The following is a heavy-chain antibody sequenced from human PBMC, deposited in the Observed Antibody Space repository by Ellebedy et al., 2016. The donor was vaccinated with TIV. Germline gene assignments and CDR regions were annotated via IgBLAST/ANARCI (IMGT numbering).Heavy chain of an antibody. V-gene: IGHV4-61*08. D-gene: IGHD6-13*01. Sequence: MPGGSLRLSCTVSGSSITSGGSIIYDRWRWNRQSPGKGLEWIGNYGGRTFYNPSLRSRVTVSVDTFNNQFSLKRRSVTAADTAVYYCARVRAAAGMQHFDNWGQGTLVTVSS. CDR3: ARVRAAAGMQHFDN. J-gene: IGHJ4*02. CDR1: GSSITSGGSIIYDR. CDR2: YGGRT.